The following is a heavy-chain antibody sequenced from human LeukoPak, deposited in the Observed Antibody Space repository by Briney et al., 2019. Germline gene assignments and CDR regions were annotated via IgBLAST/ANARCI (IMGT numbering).Heavy chain of an antibody. Sequence: SVKVSCKASGGTFISYAISWVRQAPGQGLEWMGGIIPIFGTANCAQKFQGRVTITTDESTSTAYMELSSLRSEDTAVYYCAREGSSAPDDAFDIWGQGTMVTVSS. CDR2: IIPIFGTA. J-gene: IGHJ3*02. V-gene: IGHV1-69*05. D-gene: IGHD6-6*01. CDR1: GGTFISYA. CDR3: AREGSSAPDDAFDI.